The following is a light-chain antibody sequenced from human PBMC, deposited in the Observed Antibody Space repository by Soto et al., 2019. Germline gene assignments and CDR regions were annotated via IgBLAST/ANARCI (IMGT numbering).Light chain of an antibody. CDR2: GAS. CDR1: QSVSNN. Sequence: IVMTQSPASLSVSPGEGANLSCRASQSVSNNLAWYQQKPGQAPRLLIYGASTRATGIPARFSGSGSGTDFTLTISSLQSEDFEVYYCQQYNNWPRGTLGQGTKVEIK. CDR3: QQYNNWPRGT. J-gene: IGKJ1*01. V-gene: IGKV3-15*01.